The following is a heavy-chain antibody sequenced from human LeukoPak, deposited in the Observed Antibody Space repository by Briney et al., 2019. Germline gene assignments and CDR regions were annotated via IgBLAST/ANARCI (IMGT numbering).Heavy chain of an antibody. V-gene: IGHV4-39*01. CDR3: ATHKYTTASLH. CDR2: ISYTGST. CDR1: GGSISSSDYD. J-gene: IGHJ4*02. Sequence: PSETLSLTCTVSGGSISSSDYDWGWVRQPPGKGLEWIGKISYTGSTYYNPSLKSRVAISVDTTKNQFSLKLSSVTAADMAVYYCATHKYTTASLHWGQGTLVTVSS. D-gene: IGHD2-2*02.